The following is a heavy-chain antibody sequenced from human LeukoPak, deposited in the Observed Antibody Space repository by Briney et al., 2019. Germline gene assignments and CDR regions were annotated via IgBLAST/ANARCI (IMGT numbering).Heavy chain of an antibody. V-gene: IGHV4-39*01. CDR1: GGSITYSHYY. D-gene: IGHD6-13*01. J-gene: IGHJ4*02. CDR2: IYYSGST. Sequence: SETLSLTCSVSGGSITYSHYYWGWVRQPPGKGLEWIGGIYYSGSTYYNPSLKSRVTISVDTSRNEFSLRLSSVTAADTAVYYCARLPYSSSWYSDYWGQGTLVTVSS. CDR3: ARLPYSSSWYSDY.